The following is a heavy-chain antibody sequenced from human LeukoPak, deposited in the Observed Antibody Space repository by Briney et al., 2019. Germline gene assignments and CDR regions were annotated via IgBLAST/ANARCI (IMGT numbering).Heavy chain of an antibody. CDR2: ISGSGGST. J-gene: IGHJ4*02. CDR1: GFTFSSCA. CDR3: AKPLSKANYDILTNVDY. D-gene: IGHD3-9*01. Sequence: GGSLRLSCAASGFTFSSCAMSWVRQAPGKGLEWVSAISGSGGSTYYADSVKGRFTISRDNSKNTLYLQMNSLRAEDTAVYYCAKPLSKANYDILTNVDYWGQGTLVTVSS. V-gene: IGHV3-23*01.